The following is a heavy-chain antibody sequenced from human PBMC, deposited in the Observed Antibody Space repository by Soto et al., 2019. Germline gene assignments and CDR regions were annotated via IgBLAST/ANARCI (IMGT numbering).Heavy chain of an antibody. D-gene: IGHD2-21*01. CDR1: GFTFNSYW. J-gene: IGHJ4*02. V-gene: IGHV3-74*01. CDR2: IHTDGTRT. CDR3: VRDLIPSGSSYLAY. Sequence: EVQLVESGGGLVQPGGSLRLSCEASGFTFNSYWMHWVRQAPGNGLVWVSRIHTDGTRTSYADSVKGRFTISRDNAKNTLYLQMHSPRSEDTAVYYCVRDLIPSGSSYLAYWGQGNLVTVSS.